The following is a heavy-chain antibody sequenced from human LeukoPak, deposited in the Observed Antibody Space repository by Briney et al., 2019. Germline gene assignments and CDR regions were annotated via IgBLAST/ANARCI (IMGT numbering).Heavy chain of an antibody. V-gene: IGHV4-38-2*02. J-gene: IGHJ4*02. CDR2: IYHSGST. Sequence: SETLSLTCTVSGYSISSGYYWGWIRQPPGKGLEWIGSIYHSGSTYYNPSLKSRVTISVDTSKNQFSLKLSSVTAADTAVYYCARYYGSGSYHEYYFDYWGQGTLVTVSS. CDR1: GYSISSGYY. D-gene: IGHD3-10*01. CDR3: ARYYGSGSYHEYYFDY.